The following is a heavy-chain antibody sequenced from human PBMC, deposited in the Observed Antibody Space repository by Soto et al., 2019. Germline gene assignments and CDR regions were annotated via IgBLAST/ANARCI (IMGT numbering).Heavy chain of an antibody. CDR2: INHSGFT. J-gene: IGHJ3*02. V-gene: IGHV4-34*01. CDR3: ARDRYPNYPPDAFDI. D-gene: IGHD4-4*01. Sequence: QVQLHQWGAGLLKPSETLSLTCTVYGGSFTTYYWSWIRQSPGKGLEWIGEINHSGFTNYNPSLESRVTTSVDTSKNQFSLKLRSVTAADTAIYYCARDRYPNYPPDAFDIWGQGTLVTVSS. CDR1: GGSFTTYY.